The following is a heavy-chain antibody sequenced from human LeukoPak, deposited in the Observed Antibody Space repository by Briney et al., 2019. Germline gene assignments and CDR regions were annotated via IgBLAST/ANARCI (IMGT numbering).Heavy chain of an antibody. D-gene: IGHD2-2*01. CDR3: AKASPSSYCGTTSCSVNFDY. CDR1: GFXFRSYA. CDR2: LSVST. V-gene: IGHV3-23*01. Sequence: GGSLRLSCAASGFXFRSYAISWVRQAPGKGREWVSSLSVSTYYADSVKGRFTISRDNSKNTLFLQMNSLRAEDTAVCYCAKASPSSYCGTTSCSVNFDYWGQGTLVTVSS. J-gene: IGHJ4*02.